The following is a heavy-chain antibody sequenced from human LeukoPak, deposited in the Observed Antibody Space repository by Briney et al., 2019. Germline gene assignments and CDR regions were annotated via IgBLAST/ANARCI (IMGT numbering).Heavy chain of an antibody. J-gene: IGHJ6*02. CDR3: ASIHSRVYGMDV. V-gene: IGHV4-39*07. CDR1: GGSISSSSYY. D-gene: IGHD2-21*01. CDR2: IYYSGST. Sequence: SETLSLTCTVSGGSISSSSYYWGWIRQPPGKGLEWIGSIYYSGSTYYNPSLKSRVTISVDTSKNQFSLKLSSVTAADTAVYYCASIHSRVYGMDVWGQGTTVTVSS.